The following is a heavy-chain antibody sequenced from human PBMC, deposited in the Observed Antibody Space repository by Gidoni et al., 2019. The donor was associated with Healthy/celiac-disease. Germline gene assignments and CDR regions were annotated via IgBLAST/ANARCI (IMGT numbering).Heavy chain of an antibody. Sequence: EVQLLESGGGLVQPGGSLRLSCAASGCTFSSYAMSWVRPATGKGLEWFSASSGSGGSTYYADSVKGRSTISRDKSKNTLYLQMNSRRAEDTAVYYCAKGSSGWASGFDYWGQGTLVNVSS. CDR1: GCTFSSYA. J-gene: IGHJ4*02. CDR3: AKGSSGWASGFDY. V-gene: IGHV3-23*01. D-gene: IGHD6-19*01. CDR2: SSGSGGST.